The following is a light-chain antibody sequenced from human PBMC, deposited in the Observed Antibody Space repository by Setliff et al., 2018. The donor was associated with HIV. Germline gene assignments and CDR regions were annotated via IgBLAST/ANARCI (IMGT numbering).Light chain of an antibody. Sequence: QSVLTQPASVSGSPGQSITISCTGTSSDVGGYNYVAWNQQHPGKAPKLMIYEVNNRHSGVSNRFSGSKSDNTASLTISGLQTEDEADYYCSSYRSSVTVVFGGGTKVTDL. CDR2: EVN. V-gene: IGLV2-14*01. CDR1: SSDVGGYNY. CDR3: SSYRSSVTVV. J-gene: IGLJ2*01.